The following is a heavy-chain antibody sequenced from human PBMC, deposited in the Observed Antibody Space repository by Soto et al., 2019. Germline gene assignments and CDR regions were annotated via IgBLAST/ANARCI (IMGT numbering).Heavy chain of an antibody. CDR1: GGSISSSSYY. V-gene: IGHV4-39*01. CDR3: ARPTGGGSGGSCYYFDY. J-gene: IGHJ4*02. Sequence: QLQLQESGPGLVKPSETLSLTCTVSGGSISSSSYYWGWIRQPPGKGLEWIGSIYYSGSTYYNPSLRSRVTISVDTSTNQFSLKLSSVTAADTAVYYCARPTGGGSGGSCYYFDYWGQGTLVTVSS. D-gene: IGHD2-15*01. CDR2: IYYSGST.